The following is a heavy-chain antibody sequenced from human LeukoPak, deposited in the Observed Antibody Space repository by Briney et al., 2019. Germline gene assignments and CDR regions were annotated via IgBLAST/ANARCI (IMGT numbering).Heavy chain of an antibody. J-gene: IGHJ3*02. Sequence: PGGSLRLSCAASGFTFSSYAMSWVRQAPGKGLEWVSGFSASGGSTYYADSVKGRFSISSDNSKNTLYLQMNSLRAEDTAVYYCAKGLNSGNYYDAFDIWGQGTLVTVSS. D-gene: IGHD1-26*01. V-gene: IGHV3-23*01. CDR3: AKGLNSGNYYDAFDI. CDR1: GFTFSSYA. CDR2: FSASGGST.